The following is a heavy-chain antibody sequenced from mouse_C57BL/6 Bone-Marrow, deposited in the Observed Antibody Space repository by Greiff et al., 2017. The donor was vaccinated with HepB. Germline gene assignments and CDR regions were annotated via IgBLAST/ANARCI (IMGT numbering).Heavy chain of an antibody. CDR1: GFTFSSYG. V-gene: IGHV5-6*01. CDR3: ARGLLRYLYAMDY. Sequence: EVQVVESGGDLVKPGGSLKLSCAASGFTFSSYGMSWVRQTPDKRLEWVATISSGGSYTYYPDSVKGRFTISRDNAKNTLYLQMSSLKSEDTAMYYCARGLLRYLYAMDYWGQGTSVTVSS. CDR2: ISSGGSYT. D-gene: IGHD1-1*01. J-gene: IGHJ4*01.